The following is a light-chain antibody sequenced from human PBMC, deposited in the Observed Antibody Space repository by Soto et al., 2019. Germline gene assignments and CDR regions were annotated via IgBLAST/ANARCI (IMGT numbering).Light chain of an antibody. V-gene: IGKV3-15*01. Sequence: EIAMTQSPATLSLSLGERATLSCRASQYISNNLAWYQQRPGQAPSLLIYGASTRATGVPARFSGSGSGTDFLLSISGLQSEDSAVYYCQQYNHWSPITFGRGTRMEIK. J-gene: IGKJ5*01. CDR2: GAS. CDR1: QYISNN. CDR3: QQYNHWSPIT.